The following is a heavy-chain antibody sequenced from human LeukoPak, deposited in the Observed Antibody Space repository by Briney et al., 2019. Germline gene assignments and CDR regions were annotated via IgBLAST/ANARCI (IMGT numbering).Heavy chain of an antibody. Sequence: GGSLRLSCAASGFTFSRYAMTWVRQAPGKGLEWVSSIGGSGESTYYADSVKGRFTVSRDNSKNTLYLQMNSLRAEDTAVFYRARESVEMATISPFDYWGQGTLVTVSS. D-gene: IGHD5-24*01. V-gene: IGHV3-23*01. J-gene: IGHJ4*02. CDR2: IGGSGEST. CDR3: ARESVEMATISPFDY. CDR1: GFTFSRYA.